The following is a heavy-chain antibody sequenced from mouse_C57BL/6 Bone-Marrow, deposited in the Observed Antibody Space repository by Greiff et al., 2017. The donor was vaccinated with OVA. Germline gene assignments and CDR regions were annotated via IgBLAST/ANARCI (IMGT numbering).Heavy chain of an antibody. CDR3: ARREVWLRGDGYFDV. V-gene: IGHV5-17*01. D-gene: IGHD2-2*01. CDR2: ISSGSSPI. J-gene: IGHJ1*03. CDR1: GFTFSDYG. Sequence: EVMLVESGGGLVKPGGSLKLSCAASGFTFSDYGMHWVRQAPEKGLEWVAYISSGSSPIYYADTVKGRFTISRDNAKNTLFLQLTSLRAECTARYYCARREVWLRGDGYFDVWGTGTTVTVSS.